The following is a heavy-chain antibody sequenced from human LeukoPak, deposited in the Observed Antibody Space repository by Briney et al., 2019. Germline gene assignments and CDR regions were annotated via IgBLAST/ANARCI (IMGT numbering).Heavy chain of an antibody. CDR3: VRANPYDDSGYSPELRY. D-gene: IGHD3-22*01. J-gene: IGHJ4*02. V-gene: IGHV1-2*02. Sequence: GASVKVSCKASGYIFTGYYMYWVRQAPGQGLEWMGWINPNSGGTNYAQKFQGRVTMTTDTSISTAYMVLSRLQSDDTAVYYCVRANPYDDSGYSPELRYWGQGTLVTVSS. CDR2: INPNSGGT. CDR1: GYIFTGYY.